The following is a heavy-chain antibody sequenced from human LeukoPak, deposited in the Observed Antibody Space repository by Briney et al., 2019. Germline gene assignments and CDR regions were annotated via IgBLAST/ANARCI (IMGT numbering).Heavy chain of an antibody. Sequence: PGGSLRLSCAASGFTFSDHYMDWVRQAPGKGLEWVGRTRNKANSYTTEYAASVKGRFTISRDNAKNSLYLQMNSLRGEDTAVYYCARDWSPGYWGQGTLVTVSS. CDR2: TRNKANSYTT. CDR1: GFTFSDHY. CDR3: ARDWSPGY. J-gene: IGHJ4*02. V-gene: IGHV3-72*01.